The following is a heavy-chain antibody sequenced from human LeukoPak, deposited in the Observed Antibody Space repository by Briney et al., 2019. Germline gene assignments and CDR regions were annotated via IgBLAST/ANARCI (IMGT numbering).Heavy chain of an antibody. V-gene: IGHV4-34*01. D-gene: IGHD3-16*02. CDR3: ARAPRYYFDY. CDR1: GGSFSGYY. CDR2: INHSGST. J-gene: IGHJ4*02. Sequence: SETLSLTCAVYGGSFSGYYWSWIRQPPGKGLEWIGEINHSGSTNYNPSLTSRVTISVDTSKNQFSLKLSSVTAADTAVYYCARAPRYYFDYWGQGTPVTVSS.